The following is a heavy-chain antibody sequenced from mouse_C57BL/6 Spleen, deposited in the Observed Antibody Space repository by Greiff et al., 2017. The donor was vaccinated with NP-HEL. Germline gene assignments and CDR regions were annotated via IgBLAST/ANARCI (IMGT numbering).Heavy chain of an antibody. CDR1: GYTFTSYW. V-gene: IGHV1-50*01. Sequence: QVQLQQPGAELVKPGASVKLSCKASGYTFTSYWMQWVKQRPGQGLEWIGEIDPSDSYTNYNQKFKGKATLTVDTSSSTAYMQLSSLTSEDSAVYYCARYGLYYYGSSPNYYAMDYWGQGTSVTVSS. D-gene: IGHD1-1*01. CDR2: IDPSDSYT. CDR3: ARYGLYYYGSSPNYYAMDY. J-gene: IGHJ4*01.